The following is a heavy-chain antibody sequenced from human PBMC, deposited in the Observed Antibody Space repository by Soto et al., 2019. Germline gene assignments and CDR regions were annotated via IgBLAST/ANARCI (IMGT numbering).Heavy chain of an antibody. D-gene: IGHD2-15*01. Sequence: GGSLRLSCEASGFTFSGFDMHWVRQPTGKSLERVSTIGTAGDTYYAVSVKGRFTISRDNAKNSLSLQMNSLRAGDTAVYFCARGQEVGAHFFDSWGQGTQVTVSS. J-gene: IGHJ4*02. CDR1: GFTFSGFD. V-gene: IGHV3-13*01. CDR2: IGTAGDT. CDR3: ARGQEVGAHFFDS.